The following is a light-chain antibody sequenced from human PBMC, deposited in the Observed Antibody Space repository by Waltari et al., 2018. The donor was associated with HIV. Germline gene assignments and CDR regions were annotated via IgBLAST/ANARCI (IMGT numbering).Light chain of an antibody. Sequence: QSVLTQPPSVSAAPGQRVTISCSGSSSNIGNTYVSWYQQLPRTAPKLLIYDNNKRPSGIPDRFSASKSGTSATLAITGLQTGDEADYYCGTWDSSLSAFVFGTGTTVTVL. CDR3: GTWDSSLSAFV. CDR1: SSNIGNTY. J-gene: IGLJ1*01. CDR2: DNN. V-gene: IGLV1-51*01.